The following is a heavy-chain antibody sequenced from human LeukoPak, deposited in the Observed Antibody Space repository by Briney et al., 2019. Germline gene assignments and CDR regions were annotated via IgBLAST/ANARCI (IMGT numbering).Heavy chain of an antibody. J-gene: IGHJ5*02. CDR2: IYYRGNT. CDR3: ARTGVPASNWFDP. CDR1: GGSISSTSYY. V-gene: IGHV4-39*02. Sequence: SETLSLTCSVSGGSISSTSYYWAWIRQPPGKGLEWIGSIYYRGNTYYNPSLKSRVTISVDTSKNHFSLKLTSVTEADRAIYYCARTGVPASNWFDPWGQETLVTVPS. D-gene: IGHD2-2*01.